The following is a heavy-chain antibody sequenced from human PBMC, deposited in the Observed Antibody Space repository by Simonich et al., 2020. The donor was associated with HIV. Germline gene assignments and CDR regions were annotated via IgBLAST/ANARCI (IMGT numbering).Heavy chain of an antibody. CDR1: GGTFMSFA. Sequence: QVQLVQSGAEVKKPGSSVKVSCKASGGTFMSFAISWVRQAPGLGREWVGWIIPIFGTANYAQMFQGRVTITAGESTSTAYMELSSLRSEDTGIYYCARKGGGRGVYYFDYWGQGTLVTVSS. V-gene: IGHV1-69*13. D-gene: IGHD3-10*01. CDR3: ARKGGGRGVYYFDY. CDR2: IIPIFGTA. J-gene: IGHJ4*02.